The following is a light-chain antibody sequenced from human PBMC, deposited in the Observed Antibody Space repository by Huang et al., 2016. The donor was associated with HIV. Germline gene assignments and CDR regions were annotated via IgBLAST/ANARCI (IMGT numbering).Light chain of an antibody. CDR1: QRISIN. CDR2: CGS. V-gene: IGKV3-15*01. CDR3: QQYDDWPPYT. Sequence: VMTLFLASLSAFPGERATLSCRASQRISINLAWYQQQPGQARRLLIYCGSTRATGIPARCSGSGSGIEFTLTIISLQSEDYAVYFCQQYDDWPPYTFGQGTKLEIK. J-gene: IGKJ2*01.